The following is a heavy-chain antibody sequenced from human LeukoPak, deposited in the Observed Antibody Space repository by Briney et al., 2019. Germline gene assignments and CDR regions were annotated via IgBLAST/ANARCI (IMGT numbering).Heavy chain of an antibody. D-gene: IGHD5-24*01. V-gene: IGHV3-7*04. CDR3: ARMRDSYMGRYYFDY. CDR1: GFTFSSYW. CDR2: IKEDGSDK. J-gene: IGHJ4*02. Sequence: PGGSLRLSCAASGFTFSSYWMSWVRQAPGKGLEWVGNIKEDGSDKKYVDSVKGRFTTSRDNAKNSLYLQMNSLRAEDAAVYYCARMRDSYMGRYYFDYWGQGTLVTVSS.